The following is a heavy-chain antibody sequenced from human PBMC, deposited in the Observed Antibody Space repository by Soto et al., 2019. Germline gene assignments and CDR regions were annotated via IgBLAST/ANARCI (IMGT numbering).Heavy chain of an antibody. CDR3: ARGYVGSWSHFDS. Sequence: EDQLLESGGGSAQPGGSLRLSCVASGFTFNNYAMSWVRQAPGKGLEWVSSISDSATTTYYADSVKGRFTISRDNSKNTLHLQMNSLRAEDTAVYFCARGYVGSWSHFDSWGQGTLVTVSS. CDR1: GFTFNNYA. D-gene: IGHD2-15*01. V-gene: IGHV3-23*01. J-gene: IGHJ4*02. CDR2: ISDSATTT.